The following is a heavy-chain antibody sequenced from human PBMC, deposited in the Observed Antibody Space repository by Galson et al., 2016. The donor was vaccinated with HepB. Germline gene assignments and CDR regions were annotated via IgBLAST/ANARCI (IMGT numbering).Heavy chain of an antibody. J-gene: IGHJ6*02. Sequence: LRLSCAASGFTFSSYGMHWVRQAPGKGLEWVAVIWSDGSEKYYADSVKGRFTISRDNSKNALYLQMNSLRAEDTAVYYCAKVRQLAYSYGMDVWGQGTTVTVSS. CDR1: GFTFSSYG. CDR3: AKVRQLAYSYGMDV. V-gene: IGHV3-33*06. CDR2: IWSDGSEK. D-gene: IGHD6-6*01.